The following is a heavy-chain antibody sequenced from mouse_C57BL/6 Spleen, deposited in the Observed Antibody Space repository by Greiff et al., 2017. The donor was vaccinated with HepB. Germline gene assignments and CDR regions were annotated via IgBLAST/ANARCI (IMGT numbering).Heavy chain of an antibody. CDR1: GFSLSTFGMG. J-gene: IGHJ4*01. Sequence: QVTLKVCGPGILQPSQTLSLTCSFSGFSLSTFGMGVGWIRQPSGKGLEWLAHIWWDDDKYYNPALKSRLTISKDTSKYQVFLKISTLVTADTATFSCARIPLYDYGYAMDYWGHGTSVPVSS. CDR2: IWWDDDK. CDR3: ARIPLYDYGYAMDY. V-gene: IGHV8-8*01. D-gene: IGHD2-4*01.